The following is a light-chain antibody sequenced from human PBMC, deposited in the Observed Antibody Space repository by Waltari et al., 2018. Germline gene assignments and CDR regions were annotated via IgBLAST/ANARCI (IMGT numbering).Light chain of an antibody. CDR3: ASYTTSDTIV. Sequence: QSALTQPASLSGSPGPSITISCTGTSRDVGNYNSVSWYPHPPGKVPKVIIYEVSNRPAGISSRFSGSKSGNTASLTISGLQADDEADYYCASYTTSDTIVFGTGTGVTVL. CDR2: EVS. J-gene: IGLJ1*01. V-gene: IGLV2-14*01. CDR1: SRDVGNYNS.